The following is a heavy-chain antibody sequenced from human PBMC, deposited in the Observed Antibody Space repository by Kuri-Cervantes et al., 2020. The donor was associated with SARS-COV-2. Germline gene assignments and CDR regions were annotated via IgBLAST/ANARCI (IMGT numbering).Heavy chain of an antibody. D-gene: IGHD4-11*01. V-gene: IGHV1-24*01. J-gene: IGHJ4*02. CDR1: GYTLTELS. Sequence: ASVKVSCKVSGYTLTELSMHWVRQAPGKGLEWMGGFDPEDGETIYAQKFQGRVTMTRDTSISTAYMELSRLRSDDTAVYYCARDDSATVSTLFDYWGQGTLVTVSS. CDR3: ARDDSATVSTLFDY. CDR2: FDPEDGET.